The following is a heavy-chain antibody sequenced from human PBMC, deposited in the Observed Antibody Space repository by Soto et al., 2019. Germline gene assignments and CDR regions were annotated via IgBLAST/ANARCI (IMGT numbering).Heavy chain of an antibody. V-gene: IGHV3-11*06. J-gene: IGHJ4*02. CDR2: ISSSSSYT. CDR1: GFNFSDYY. Sequence: GGSLRLSCAASGFNFSDYYMSWIRQAPGKGLEWLSYISSSSSYTNYADSVKWRFTISRDNAKNSLFLQMNSLRADDTAVYYCARDLRSSSTNYFDSWGQGTLVTVSS. CDR3: ARDLRSSSTNYFDS.